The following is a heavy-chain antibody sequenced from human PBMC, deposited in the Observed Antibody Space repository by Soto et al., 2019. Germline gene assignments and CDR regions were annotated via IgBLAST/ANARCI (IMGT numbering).Heavy chain of an antibody. CDR2: IYYSGST. J-gene: IGHJ5*02. CDR1: GGSISSSGYY. D-gene: IGHD6-6*01. Sequence: SETLSLTCTVSGGSISSSGYYWSWIRQHPGKGLEWIGYIYYSGSTYYNPSLKSRVTISIDTSKNQFSLKLSSVTAADTAMYYCARDISSSSEKNWFDPWGQGTLVTVSS. CDR3: ARDISSSSEKNWFDP. V-gene: IGHV4-31*03.